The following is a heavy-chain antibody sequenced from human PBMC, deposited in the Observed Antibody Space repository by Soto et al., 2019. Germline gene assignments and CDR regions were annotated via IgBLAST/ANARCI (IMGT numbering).Heavy chain of an antibody. CDR2: IYYSGST. V-gene: IGHV4-39*01. J-gene: IGHJ4*02. CDR3: MLGSGWKDFDY. D-gene: IGHD3-22*01. CDR1: GGSITSSSYY. Sequence: SETLSLTCTVSGGSITSSSYYWGWIRQPPGKGLEWIGSIYYSGSTYYNPSLKSRVTISVDTSKNQFSLKLSSVTAADTAVYYCMLGSGWKDFDYWGQGTLVTIS.